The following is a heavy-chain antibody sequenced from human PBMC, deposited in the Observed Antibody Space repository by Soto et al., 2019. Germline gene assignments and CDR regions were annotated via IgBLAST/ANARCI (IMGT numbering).Heavy chain of an antibody. CDR1: GGTFSSYA. D-gene: IGHD1-26*01. V-gene: IGHV1-69*06. CDR3: ARGQFLVGATTYYYYYYGMDV. Sequence: SVKVSCKASGGTFSSYAISWVRQAPGQGLEWMGGIIPIFGTANYAQKFQGRVTITADKSTSTAYMELSSLRSEDTAVYYCARGQFLVGATTYYYYYYGMDVWGQGTTVTV. J-gene: IGHJ6*02. CDR2: IIPIFGTA.